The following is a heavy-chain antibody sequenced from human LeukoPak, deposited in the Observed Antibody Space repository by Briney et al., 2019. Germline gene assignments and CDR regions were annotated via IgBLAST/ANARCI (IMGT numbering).Heavy chain of an antibody. V-gene: IGHV3-33*01. Sequence: GGSLRLSCAASGFTFSSYGMHWVRQAPGKGLERVAVIWYDGSNKYYADSVKGRFTISRDNSKNTLYLQINGLMADDAAVYYCGGAKFYYYGMDVWGQGTTVTVSS. CDR1: GFTFSSYG. J-gene: IGHJ6*02. CDR3: GGAKFYYYGMDV. CDR2: IWYDGSNK.